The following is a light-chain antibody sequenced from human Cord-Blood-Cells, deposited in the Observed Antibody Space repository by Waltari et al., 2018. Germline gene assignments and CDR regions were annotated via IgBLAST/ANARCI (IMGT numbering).Light chain of an antibody. CDR2: AAS. CDR3: QQSYSTLRT. CDR1: QSISSY. Sequence: DIKMTQYPYSLSASVGDRVTITCRASQSISSYLNWYQQKPGKAPKLLIYAASSLQSGVPSRFSGSGSGTDFTLTISSLQPEDFATYYCQQSYSTLRTFGQGTKVEIK. V-gene: IGKV1-39*01. J-gene: IGKJ1*01.